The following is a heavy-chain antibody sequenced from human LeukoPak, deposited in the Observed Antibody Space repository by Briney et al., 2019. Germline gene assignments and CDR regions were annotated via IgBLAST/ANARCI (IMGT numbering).Heavy chain of an antibody. V-gene: IGHV4-59*01. D-gene: IGHD3-10*01. J-gene: IGHJ3*02. CDR3: ARAIMVRGVLDAFDI. Sequence: KTSETLSLTCTVSGGSIGSYYWSWIRQPPGKGLEWIGYIYYSGSTNYNPSLKSRVTISVDTSKNQFSLKLSSVTAADTAVYYCARAIMVRGVLDAFDIWGQGTMVTVSS. CDR1: GGSIGSYY. CDR2: IYYSGST.